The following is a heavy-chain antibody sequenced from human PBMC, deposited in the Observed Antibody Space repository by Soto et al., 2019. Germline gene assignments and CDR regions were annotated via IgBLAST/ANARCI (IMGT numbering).Heavy chain of an antibody. CDR3: AKDLAPSTLGYCSSTSCYLYYYYGMDV. Sequence: GGSLRLSCVASGITLNSHAMHWVGPAPGKGLEWVSANSGSAGSKYYADSVKGRFTISRDNSKNTLYLQMNSLRDEDTAVYYCAKDLAPSTLGYCSSTSCYLYYYYGMDVWGQGTTVTVSS. CDR2: NSGSAGSK. J-gene: IGHJ6*02. V-gene: IGHV3-23*01. D-gene: IGHD2-2*01. CDR1: GITLNSHA.